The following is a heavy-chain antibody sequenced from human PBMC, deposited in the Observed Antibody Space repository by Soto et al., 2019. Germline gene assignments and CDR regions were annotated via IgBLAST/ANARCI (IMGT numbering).Heavy chain of an antibody. CDR3: ARHHGPTTSENWFDP. CDR1: GYTFFTYD. J-gene: IGHJ5*02. V-gene: IGHV1-18*01. D-gene: IGHD5-12*01. Sequence: SVKVSCKASGYTFFTYDVSWVRQAPGQGLEWMGWISTYSGDTKYAQKFQGRVTMTTDTSTTTAYLELRSLRSDDTAVYYCARHHGPTTSENWFDPWGQGTLVTVSS. CDR2: ISTYSGDT.